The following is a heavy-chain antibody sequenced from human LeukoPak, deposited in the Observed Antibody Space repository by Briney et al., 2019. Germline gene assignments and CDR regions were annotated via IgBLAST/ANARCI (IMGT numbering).Heavy chain of an antibody. CDR3: AKAPKYYSGYDSVDY. D-gene: IGHD5-12*01. V-gene: IGHV3-30*18. CDR1: GFTFSSYG. J-gene: IGHJ4*02. CDR2: ISYDGSNK. Sequence: GGSLRLSCAASGFTFSSYGIHWVRQAPGKGLEWVAVISYDGSNKYYADSVKGRFTISRDNSKNTLYLQMNSLGAEDTAVYYCAKAPKYYSGYDSVDYWGQGTLVTVSS.